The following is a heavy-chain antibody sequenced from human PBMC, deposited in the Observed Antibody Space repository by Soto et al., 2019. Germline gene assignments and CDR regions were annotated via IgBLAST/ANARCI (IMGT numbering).Heavy chain of an antibody. Sequence: SVKVSCKASGSTFGSYAISWGRQAPGQGLEWMGGIIPIFGTANYAQKFQGRVTITADESTSTAYMELSSLRSEDTAVYYCARLFSSLVRGDMTETYSWGQGTLVTVSS. J-gene: IGHJ1*01. CDR3: ARLFSSLVRGDMTETYS. D-gene: IGHD3-10*01. CDR2: IIPIFGTA. V-gene: IGHV1-69*13. CDR1: GSTFGSYA.